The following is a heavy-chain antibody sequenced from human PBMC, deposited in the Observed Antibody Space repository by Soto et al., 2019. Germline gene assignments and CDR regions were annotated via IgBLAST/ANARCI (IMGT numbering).Heavy chain of an antibody. Sequence: QVQLVESGGGVVQPGRSLRLSCEASGFSFSTYGMHWVRQAPGRGLEWVAVILTDASRKYYADSVKGRFTISRDNSENTVFLEMNSLRVEDTATYYCAKHRAHGDYRQFDSWGQGTLVTVSS. CDR2: ILTDASRK. CDR1: GFSFSTYG. V-gene: IGHV3-30*18. D-gene: IGHD4-17*01. J-gene: IGHJ4*02. CDR3: AKHRAHGDYRQFDS.